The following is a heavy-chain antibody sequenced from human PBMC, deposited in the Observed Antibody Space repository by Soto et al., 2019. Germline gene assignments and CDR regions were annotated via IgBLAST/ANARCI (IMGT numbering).Heavy chain of an antibody. Sequence: GGSLRLSCAASGFTFSSYAMSWVRQAPGKGLEWVSAISGGDGSTYYADSVKGRFTISRDNSKNTLYLQMNRLRAEDTAVYYCAKTASTSCYERYDYWGQGTLVTVSS. J-gene: IGHJ4*02. V-gene: IGHV3-23*01. D-gene: IGHD2-2*01. CDR2: ISGGDGST. CDR3: AKTASTSCYERYDY. CDR1: GFTFSSYA.